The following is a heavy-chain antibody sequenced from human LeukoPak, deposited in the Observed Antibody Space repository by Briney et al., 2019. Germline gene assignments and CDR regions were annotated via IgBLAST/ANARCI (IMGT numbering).Heavy chain of an antibody. J-gene: IGHJ4*02. CDR3: AKNLSTSREGGIDW. D-gene: IGHD2-15*01. CDR1: GFTFSSYG. V-gene: IGHV3-30*02. CDR2: IRDDGNEK. Sequence: PGGSLRLSCAASGFTFSSYGVHWVRQAPGKGLEWVSFIRDDGNEKYYTDSVKGRFTISRDNSKNTLYLQMNSLRPEDTAVYYFAKNLSTSREGGIDWWGEGPLVTVSS.